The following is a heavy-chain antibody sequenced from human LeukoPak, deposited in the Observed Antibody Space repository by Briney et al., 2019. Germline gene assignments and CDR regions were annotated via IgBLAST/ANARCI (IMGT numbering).Heavy chain of an antibody. CDR1: GFTFSSYS. Sequence: GGSLRLSCAASGFTFSSYSMSWVRQAPGKGLEWVSYISSSSSTISYPDSVKGRFTISRDNAKNSLYLQMNNLRAEDTAVYYCAKDVAGKGNYFDYWGQGTLVTVSS. CDR3: AKDVAGKGNYFDY. D-gene: IGHD6-19*01. V-gene: IGHV3-48*01. J-gene: IGHJ4*02. CDR2: ISSSSSTI.